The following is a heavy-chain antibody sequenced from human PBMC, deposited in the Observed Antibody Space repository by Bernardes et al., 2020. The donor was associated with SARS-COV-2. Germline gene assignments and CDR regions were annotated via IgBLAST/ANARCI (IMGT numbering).Heavy chain of an antibody. CDR2: ISYDGSNK. V-gene: IGHV3-30*18. Sequence: GGSLRLFCAASGFTFSSYGMHWVRQAPGKGLEWVAAISYDGSNKYYADSVKGRFTISRDNSKNTLYLQMNSLRAEDTAVYYCAKDRRYYDILTGYSRTPYYYYYYGMDVWGQGTTVTVSS. J-gene: IGHJ6*02. CDR1: GFTFSSYG. D-gene: IGHD3-9*01. CDR3: AKDRRYYDILTGYSRTPYYYYYYGMDV.